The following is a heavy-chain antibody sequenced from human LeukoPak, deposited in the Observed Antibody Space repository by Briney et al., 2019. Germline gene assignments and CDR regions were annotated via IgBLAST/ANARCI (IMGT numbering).Heavy chain of an antibody. CDR2: IYYSGST. Sequence: SETLSLTCTVSGGFISSCYWSWLRHPPGKGLEWLGYIYYSGSTNYNPSLKSRVTISVDTSKNQFSLKLSSVTAADTAVYYCARLMRITMMEDAFDIWGQGTMVTVSS. V-gene: IGHV4-59*01. J-gene: IGHJ3*02. CDR1: GGFISSCY. D-gene: IGHD3-22*01. CDR3: ARLMRITMMEDAFDI.